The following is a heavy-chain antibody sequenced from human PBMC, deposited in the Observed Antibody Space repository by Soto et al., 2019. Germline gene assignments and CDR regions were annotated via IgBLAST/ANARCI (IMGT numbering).Heavy chain of an antibody. CDR2: INHNGYF. Sequence: QVQLQESGPGLVKPSETPSLTCNVSAGSIIDYYFSWFRQPPGKGLEWIGYINHNGYFAYNHAIKRRITMSVYTSKTQFSLVLDSVTDADTAVYYCAKQGYGPRHGLVDVWGQGTTVIVSS. CDR3: AKQGYGPRHGLVDV. D-gene: IGHD1-1*01. J-gene: IGHJ6*02. CDR1: AGSIIDYY. V-gene: IGHV4-59*08.